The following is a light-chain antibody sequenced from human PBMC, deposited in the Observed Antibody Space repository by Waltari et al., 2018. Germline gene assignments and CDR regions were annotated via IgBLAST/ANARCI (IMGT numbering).Light chain of an antibody. J-gene: IGKJ1*01. V-gene: IGKV1-6*01. CDR1: QGIRYD. CDR2: AAS. Sequence: AIQMTQSPSSLSASVGDKVTITCRASQGIRYDLGWYQQKPGKAPKLLIYAASSLQRGVPSLFSGGGAGTEFTLTISSLQPEDFATYYCLQDYNYPWTFGQGTQVEIK. CDR3: LQDYNYPWT.